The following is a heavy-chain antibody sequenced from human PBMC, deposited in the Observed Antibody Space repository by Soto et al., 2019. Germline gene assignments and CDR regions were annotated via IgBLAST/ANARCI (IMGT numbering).Heavy chain of an antibody. V-gene: IGHV3-33*01. J-gene: IGHJ4*02. D-gene: IGHD3-16*01. CDR1: GSSFSVFG. Sequence: QVQLVESGGGVVQPGRSLRLSCAASGSSFSVFGMHWVRQAPGKGLEWVAVIWSDGTKNYYADSVKGRFTISRDNSKNTLDLQMNSLRAEDTAVYYCAGGDHYFVYWGQGTLVTVSS. CDR3: AGGDHYFVY. CDR2: IWSDGTKN.